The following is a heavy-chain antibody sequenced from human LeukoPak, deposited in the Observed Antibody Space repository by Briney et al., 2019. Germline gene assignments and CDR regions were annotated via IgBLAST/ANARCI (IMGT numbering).Heavy chain of an antibody. CDR2: IYYSGST. CDR1: GGSISNYY. V-gene: IGHV4-59*01. Sequence: PSETLSLTCTVSGGSISNYYWSWIRQPPGKGLEWIGYIYYSGSTNYNPSLKSRVTISVDTSKNQFSLKLSSVTAADTAVYYCARHKKPAAIFDPWGQGTLVTVSS. J-gene: IGHJ5*02. CDR3: ARHKKPAAIFDP. D-gene: IGHD2-2*02.